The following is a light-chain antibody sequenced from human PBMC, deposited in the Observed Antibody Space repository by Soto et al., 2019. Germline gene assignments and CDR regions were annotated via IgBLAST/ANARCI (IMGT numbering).Light chain of an antibody. J-gene: IGKJ1*01. CDR3: QQYDSSPKT. CDR1: QRVSSSY. Sequence: EIVLPQSPGTLCLSPGERASLSCSASQRVSSSYLAWYQQKPGQAPRLIIYGASSRATGIPDRCSGSGSGTDFTLTISRLEPEDFAVYYCQQYDSSPKTFGQGTKVDIK. CDR2: GAS. V-gene: IGKV3-20*01.